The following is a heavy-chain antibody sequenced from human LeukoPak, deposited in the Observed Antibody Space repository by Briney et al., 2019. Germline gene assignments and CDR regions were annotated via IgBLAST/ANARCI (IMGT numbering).Heavy chain of an antibody. Sequence: PSETLSLTCTVSGGSTSSYYWSWIRQPPGKGLEWIGGIYTSGSTNYNPSLKQRVTISVDTSKNQFSLKPSFEPAAHTAVYYCASGGSGYNLFLGYYYMDVWGKGTTVTVSS. D-gene: IGHD3-22*01. V-gene: IGHV4-4*09. CDR1: GGSTSSYY. J-gene: IGHJ6*03. CDR2: IYTSGST. CDR3: ASGGSGYNLFLGYYYMDV.